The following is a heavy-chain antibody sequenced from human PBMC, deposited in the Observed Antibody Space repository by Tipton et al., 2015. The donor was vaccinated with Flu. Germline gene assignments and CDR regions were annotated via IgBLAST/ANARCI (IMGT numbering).Heavy chain of an antibody. Sequence: SLRLSCAASGLTVSNNYMSWVRQAPGKGLEWVSVIYNGGSTYYADSVKGRFTISRDNSKNTLYLQMNSLRAEDTAVYYCARDLGYYGMDVWGQGTTVTVSS. J-gene: IGHJ6*02. CDR1: GLTVSNNY. D-gene: IGHD7-27*01. V-gene: IGHV3-53*01. CDR3: ARDLGYYGMDV. CDR2: IYNGGST.